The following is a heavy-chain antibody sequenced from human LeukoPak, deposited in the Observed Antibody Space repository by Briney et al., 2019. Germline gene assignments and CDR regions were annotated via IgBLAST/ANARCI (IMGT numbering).Heavy chain of an antibody. CDR3: ARGLRLSSGWYGAFDI. CDR1: GGSISSYY. J-gene: IGHJ3*02. Sequence: PSETLSLTCTVSGGSISSYYWSWIRRPPGKGLEWIGYIYYSGSTNYNPSLKSRVTISVDTSKNQFSLKLSSVTAADTAVYYCARGLRLSSGWYGAFDIWGQGTMVTVSS. D-gene: IGHD6-19*01. CDR2: IYYSGST. V-gene: IGHV4-59*01.